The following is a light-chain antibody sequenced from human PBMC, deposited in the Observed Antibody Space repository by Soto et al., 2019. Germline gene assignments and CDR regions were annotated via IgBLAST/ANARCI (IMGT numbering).Light chain of an antibody. V-gene: IGLV2-14*01. Sequence: QSALTQPASVSGSPGQSITISCTGTSSDVGGYNYVSWYQQHPGKAPKLMIYEVSNRPSGVSNRFSGSKSGNTASLTISGLQAEDEADYYCASYTNISTLLFGGGTKVTVL. CDR1: SSDVGGYNY. CDR3: ASYTNISTLL. J-gene: IGLJ2*01. CDR2: EVS.